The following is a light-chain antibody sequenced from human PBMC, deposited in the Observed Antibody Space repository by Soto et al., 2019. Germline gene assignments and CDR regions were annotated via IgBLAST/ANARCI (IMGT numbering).Light chain of an antibody. CDR3: KQYYSTPL. CDR2: WAS. V-gene: IGKV4-1*01. Sequence: DIVMTQSPDSLAVSLGERATINCKSSQSVLYSSNNKNYLAWYQQKPGQPPKVLIHWASTRESGVPDRFSGSGSGPDFTLTISSLQSEDVAVYYCKQYYSTPLFGQGTKLEIK. J-gene: IGKJ2*01. CDR1: QSVLYSSNNKNY.